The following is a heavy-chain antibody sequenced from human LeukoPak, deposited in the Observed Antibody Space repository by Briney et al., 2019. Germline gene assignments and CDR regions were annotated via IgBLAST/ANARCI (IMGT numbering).Heavy chain of an antibody. Sequence: PGGSLRLSCAASGFTFSRYGMHWVRQAPGKGLEWVAVISYDGSNKYYEDSVKGRFTISRDNSKNTLYLQMNSLRAEDTAVYYCAKDWQLVDYWGQGTLVTVSS. J-gene: IGHJ4*02. CDR2: ISYDGSNK. V-gene: IGHV3-30*18. CDR3: AKDWQLVDY. CDR1: GFTFSRYG. D-gene: IGHD1-1*01.